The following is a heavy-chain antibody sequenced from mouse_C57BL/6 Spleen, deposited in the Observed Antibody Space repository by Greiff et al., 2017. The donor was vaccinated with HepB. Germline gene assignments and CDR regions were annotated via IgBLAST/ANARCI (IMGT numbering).Heavy chain of an antibody. D-gene: IGHD1-1*01. Sequence: DVKLVESGGGLVKPGGSLKLSCAASGSTFSDYGMHWVRQAPEKGLEWVAYISSGSSTIYYADTVKGRFTISRDNAKNTLFLQMTSLRSEDTAMYYCARRYYGSNWYFDVWGTGTTVTVSS. V-gene: IGHV5-17*01. CDR1: GSTFSDYG. CDR2: ISSGSSTI. J-gene: IGHJ1*03. CDR3: ARRYYGSNWYFDV.